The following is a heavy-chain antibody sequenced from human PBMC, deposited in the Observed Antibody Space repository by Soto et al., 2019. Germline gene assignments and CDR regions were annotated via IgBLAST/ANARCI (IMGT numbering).Heavy chain of an antibody. CDR3: AKEMRNDFWSGYYWAFDI. Sequence: GGSLRLSCAASGFTFSSYAMNWVRQAPGKGLEWVSAISGTGGSTYYADSVKGRFTVSRDNSKNTLYLQMNNLRAEDTAVYCCAKEMRNDFWSGYYWAFDIWGQGTLVTVSS. J-gene: IGHJ3*02. V-gene: IGHV3-23*01. D-gene: IGHD3-3*01. CDR1: GFTFSSYA. CDR2: ISGTGGST.